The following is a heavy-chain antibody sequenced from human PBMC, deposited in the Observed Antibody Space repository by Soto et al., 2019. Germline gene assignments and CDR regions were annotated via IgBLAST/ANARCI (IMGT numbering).Heavy chain of an antibody. Sequence: QVQLQESGPGLVKPSQTLSPTCTVSGGSISSGDYYWSWIRQPPGKGLEWIGYIYYSGSTYYNPSLKSRVTISVDTSKNQFSLKLSSVTAADTAVYYCARDPITIFGVVTGDVWGQGTTVTVSS. J-gene: IGHJ6*02. CDR3: ARDPITIFGVVTGDV. V-gene: IGHV4-30-4*01. CDR1: GGSISSGDYY. CDR2: IYYSGST. D-gene: IGHD3-3*01.